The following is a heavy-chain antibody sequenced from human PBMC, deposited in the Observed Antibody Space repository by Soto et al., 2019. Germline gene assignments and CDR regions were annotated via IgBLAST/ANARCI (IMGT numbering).Heavy chain of an antibody. CDR2: ISAYNGNT. CDR1: GYTFTSYG. CDR3: ARNPPPLLWFGELYPHHNPLAI. Sequence: ASVKVSCKASGYTFTSYGISWVRQAPGQGLEWMGWISAYNGNTNYAQKLQGRVTMTTDTSTSTAYMELRSLRSDDTAVYYCARNPPPLLWFGELYPHHNPLAIWGQGTMVTVSS. J-gene: IGHJ3*02. V-gene: IGHV1-18*01. D-gene: IGHD3-10*01.